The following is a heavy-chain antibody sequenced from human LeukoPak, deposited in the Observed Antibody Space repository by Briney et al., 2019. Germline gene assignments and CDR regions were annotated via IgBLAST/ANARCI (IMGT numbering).Heavy chain of an antibody. D-gene: IGHD6-13*01. CDR1: GYTFTGYY. CDR2: INPNSGGT. V-gene: IGHV1-2*02. Sequence: ASVKVSCKASGYTFTGYYMHWVRQAPGQGLEWMGWINPNSGGTKYAQKFQGRVTMTRDTSISTAYMELSRLRSDDTAVYYCARVVRGIAAAGKMDYWGQGTLVTVSS. J-gene: IGHJ4*02. CDR3: ARVVRGIAAAGKMDY.